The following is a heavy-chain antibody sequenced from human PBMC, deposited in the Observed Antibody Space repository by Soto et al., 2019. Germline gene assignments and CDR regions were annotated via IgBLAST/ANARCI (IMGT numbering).Heavy chain of an antibody. D-gene: IGHD3-10*01. CDR1: GFTFSTYA. CDR2: ISYDGSNK. V-gene: IGHV3-30-3*01. Sequence: QAQLVDSGGGVVQPGRSLRLSCAASGFTFSTYAMHWVRQAPGKGLEWVAVISYDGSNKYYIDSVKGRFTISRDNSKNTLYLQMNSLRIEDTAVYYCARDFYGSGASSGHYYDMDVWGPGTTVTVSS. J-gene: IGHJ6*02. CDR3: ARDFYGSGASSGHYYDMDV.